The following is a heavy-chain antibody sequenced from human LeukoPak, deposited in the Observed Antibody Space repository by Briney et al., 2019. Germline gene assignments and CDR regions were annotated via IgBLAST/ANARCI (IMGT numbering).Heavy chain of an antibody. V-gene: IGHV4-30-4*01. D-gene: IGHD2-2*01. J-gene: IGHJ6*02. CDR2: IYYSGGT. CDR3: ARDRYCSSTSCHNPYGMDV. CDR1: GGSISSGDYY. Sequence: PSQTLSLTCTVSGGSISSGDYYWSWIRQPPGKGLEWIGYIYYSGGTYYNPSLKSRVTISVDTSKNQFSLKLSSVTAADTAVYYCARDRYCSSTSCHNPYGMDVWGQGTTVTVSS.